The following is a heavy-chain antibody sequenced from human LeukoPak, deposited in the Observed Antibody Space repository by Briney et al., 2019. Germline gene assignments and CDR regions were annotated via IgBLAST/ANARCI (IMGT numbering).Heavy chain of an antibody. D-gene: IGHD3-10*01. CDR1: GFTFSNYW. CDR3: ARVNYLDGSGSYQY. Sequence: GGSLRLSCAASGFTFSNYWMNWVRQAPGKGLEWVANINQDGSEKYYVDSVKGRFTISRDNAKNSLYLQLNSLRAEDTAMYYCARVNYLDGSGSYQYWGQGTLVTVSS. J-gene: IGHJ4*02. CDR2: INQDGSEK. V-gene: IGHV3-7*05.